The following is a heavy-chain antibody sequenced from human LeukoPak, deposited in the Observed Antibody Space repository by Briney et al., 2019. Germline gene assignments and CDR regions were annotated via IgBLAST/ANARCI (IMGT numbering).Heavy chain of an antibody. CDR2: INHSGST. J-gene: IGHJ4*02. Sequence: PSETLSLTCAVYGGSFSGYYWSWVRQPPGKGLEWIGEINHSGSTSYNPSLKSRVTISVATSKNQCSLKLTSVTAADTALYYCARVVLSEFDYWGQGTLVTVSS. CDR1: GGSFSGYY. D-gene: IGHD3-16*02. CDR3: ARVVLSEFDY. V-gene: IGHV4-34*01.